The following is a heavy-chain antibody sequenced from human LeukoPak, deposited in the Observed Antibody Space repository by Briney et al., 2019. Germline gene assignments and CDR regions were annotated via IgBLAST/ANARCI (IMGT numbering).Heavy chain of an antibody. CDR2: MYTSGST. J-gene: IGHJ5*01. Sequence: SESLSLTCTVSGGSISSYYWSWIRQPAGKGLEWIGRMYTSGSTNYTPSLKSRVTISVDTSKNHFSLKLSSVTAADTAVYYCARHRILYSSGWFDYWGQGTLVTVSS. CDR3: ARHRILYSSGWFDY. V-gene: IGHV4-4*07. D-gene: IGHD6-19*01. CDR1: GGSISSYY.